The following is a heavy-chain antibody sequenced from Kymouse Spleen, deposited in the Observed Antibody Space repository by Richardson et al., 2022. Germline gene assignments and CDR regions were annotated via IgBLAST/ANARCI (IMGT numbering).Heavy chain of an antibody. CDR2: ISWNSGSI. V-gene: IGHV3-9*01. D-gene: IGHD6-6*01. J-gene: IGHJ6*02. Sequence: EVQLVESGGGLVQPGRSLRLSCAASGFTFDDYAMHWVRQAPGKGLEWVSGISWNSGSIGYADSVKGRFTISRDNAKNSLYLQMNSLRAEDTALYYCAKDISRSSSSVYYYYYGMDVWGQGTTVTVSS. CDR1: GFTFDDYA. CDR3: AKDISRSSSSVYYYYYGMDV.